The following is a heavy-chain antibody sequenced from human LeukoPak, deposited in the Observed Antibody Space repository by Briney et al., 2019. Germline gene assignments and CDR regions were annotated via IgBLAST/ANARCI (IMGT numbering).Heavy chain of an antibody. J-gene: IGHJ4*02. CDR2: IIPIFGTA. V-gene: IGHV1-69*06. CDR3: ARGWDYDSGGRPTAYVY. Sequence: GASVKVSCKASGDTFSNYAIDWVRQAPGQGFEWMGGIIPIFGTANYAQKLQGRVTIIADKSTSTVYMELNSLKSEDTAVYYCARGWDYDSGGRPTAYVYWGQGTLVTVSS. CDR1: GDTFSNYA. D-gene: IGHD3-22*01.